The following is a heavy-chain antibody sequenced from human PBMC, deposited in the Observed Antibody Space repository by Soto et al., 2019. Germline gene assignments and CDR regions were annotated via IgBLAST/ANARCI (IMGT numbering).Heavy chain of an antibody. J-gene: IGHJ4*02. Sequence: GGSLRLSCAASGFTFSDYAMHWVRQAPGKGLEWVALISYDGSNEYYADSVKGRFTISRDNSKNTLYLQMNSLRAEDTAVYYCARDYSMVVVVPGYWGQGTLVTVSS. D-gene: IGHD3-22*01. CDR1: GFTFSDYA. CDR3: ARDYSMVVVVPGY. V-gene: IGHV3-30*03. CDR2: ISYDGSNE.